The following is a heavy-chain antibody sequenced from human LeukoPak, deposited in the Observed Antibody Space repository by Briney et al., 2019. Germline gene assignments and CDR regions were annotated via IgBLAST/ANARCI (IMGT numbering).Heavy chain of an antibody. CDR2: ISAYNGNT. Sequence: ASVKVSCKSSGYTVTSYGIIWVRQAPGQGLEWMGWISAYNGNTNYAQKLQGRVTMTTDTSTSAAYMELRSLRSDDTAVYYCARVLGATSPYGMDVWGQGTTVTVSS. V-gene: IGHV1-18*01. CDR3: ARVLGATSPYGMDV. D-gene: IGHD1-26*01. CDR1: GYTVTSYG. J-gene: IGHJ6*02.